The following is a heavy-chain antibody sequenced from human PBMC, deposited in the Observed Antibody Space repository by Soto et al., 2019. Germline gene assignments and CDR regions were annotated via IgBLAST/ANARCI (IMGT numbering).Heavy chain of an antibody. Sequence: EVQLLESGGGLVQPGGSLRLSCAASGFTFNNYAMGWVRQAPGKGLEWVSAITDSGDATYYIDSVKGRFSISRDNSKRTLYLQINSLRAEDTAIYYCAKLGSSSWSPHYYFDYWGQGTLVTVSS. J-gene: IGHJ4*02. CDR3: AKLGSSSWSPHYYFDY. CDR2: ITDSGDAT. CDR1: GFTFNNYA. V-gene: IGHV3-23*01. D-gene: IGHD2-2*01.